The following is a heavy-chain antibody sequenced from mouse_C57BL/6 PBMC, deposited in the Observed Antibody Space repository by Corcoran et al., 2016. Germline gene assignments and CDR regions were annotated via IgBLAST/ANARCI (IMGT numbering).Heavy chain of an antibody. CDR1: GFSLSTSGMG. D-gene: IGHD1-1*01. V-gene: IGHV8-12*01. Sequence: QVTLKESGPGILQSSQTLSLTCSFSGFSLSTSGMGVSWIRQPSGKGLEWLAHIYWDDDKCYNPSPKSRLTISKDTSRNQVFLKITSVDTADTATYYCARSTTVVDWYFDVWGTGTTVTVSS. CDR2: IYWDDDK. CDR3: ARSTTVVDWYFDV. J-gene: IGHJ1*03.